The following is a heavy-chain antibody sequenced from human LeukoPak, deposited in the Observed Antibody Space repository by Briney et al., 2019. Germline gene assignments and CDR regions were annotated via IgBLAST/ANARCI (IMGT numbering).Heavy chain of an antibody. J-gene: IGHJ4*02. CDR3: TRHVGCDYVVDY. Sequence: PGGSLRLSCAASGFIFSGSAMHWVRQASGKGREWVGRIRNKAHNYATAYAASVKGRFTISRDDSKNTAYLQMNRLKSEDTAVYYCTRHVGCDYVVDYWGQGTLVTVSS. CDR2: IRNKAHNYAT. CDR1: GFIFSGSA. V-gene: IGHV3-73*01. D-gene: IGHD4-17*01.